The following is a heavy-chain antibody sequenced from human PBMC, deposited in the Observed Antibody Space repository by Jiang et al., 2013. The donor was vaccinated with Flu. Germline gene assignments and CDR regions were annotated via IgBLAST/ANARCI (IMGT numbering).Heavy chain of an antibody. CDR3: ARRGGVGAIYYYYYGMDV. V-gene: IGHV4-34*01. D-gene: IGHD1-26*01. CDR2: INHSGST. Sequence: LLKPSETLSLTCAVYGGSFSGYYWSWIRQPPGKGLEWIGEINHSGSTNYNPSLKSRVTISVDTSKNQFSLKLSSVTATDTAVYYCARRGGVGAIYYYYYGMDVWGQGTTVTVSS. J-gene: IGHJ6*02. CDR1: GGSFSGYY.